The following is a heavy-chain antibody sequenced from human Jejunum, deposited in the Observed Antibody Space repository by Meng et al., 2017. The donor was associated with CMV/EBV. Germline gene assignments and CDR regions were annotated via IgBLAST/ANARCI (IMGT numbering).Heavy chain of an antibody. Sequence: SEFSVSRHNLNWVRQAPGKGLEWVASISATGTYIYYADPMKGRFTISRDNAKNSLFLQMNSLRVEDTAVYYCANQMPWNYYYGMELWGQGTTVTVSS. CDR3: ANQMPWNYYYGMEL. V-gene: IGHV3-21*06. CDR1: EFSVSRHN. D-gene: IGHD3-10*01. CDR2: ISATGTYI. J-gene: IGHJ6*02.